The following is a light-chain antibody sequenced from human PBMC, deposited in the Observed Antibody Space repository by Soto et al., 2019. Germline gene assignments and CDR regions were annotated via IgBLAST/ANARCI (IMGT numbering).Light chain of an antibody. CDR3: SSYSGTNYHYV. CDR1: SSDVGGYNY. J-gene: IGLJ1*01. Sequence: QSVLTQPPSASGSFGQSVTISCTGTSSDVGGYNYVSWYQQHPGKAPKLMIYEVSERPLGVPDRFSGSKSGNTASLTVSGLQAYDEADYYCSSYSGTNYHYVFGTGTKLTV. CDR2: EVS. V-gene: IGLV2-8*01.